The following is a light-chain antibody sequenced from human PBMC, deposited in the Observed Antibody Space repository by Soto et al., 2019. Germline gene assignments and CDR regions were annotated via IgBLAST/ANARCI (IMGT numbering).Light chain of an antibody. CDR3: QKYNSASRT. CDR1: QGIRNY. CDR2: AAS. Sequence: DIQMTQSPSSLSASVGDRVTITCRASQGIRNYLAWYQQKPGKVPKLLIYAASTLQSGVPSRFSGSGSGTDFTLTISSLQPEDVATYYCQKYNSASRTFVQGTKVEIK. V-gene: IGKV1-27*01. J-gene: IGKJ1*01.